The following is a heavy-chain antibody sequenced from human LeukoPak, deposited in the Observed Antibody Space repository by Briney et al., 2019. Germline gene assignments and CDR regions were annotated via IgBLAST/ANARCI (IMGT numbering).Heavy chain of an antibody. D-gene: IGHD6-13*01. CDR1: GGTFSSYA. CDR2: IIPIFGTA. J-gene: IGHJ4*02. V-gene: IGHV1-69*13. Sequence: SVKVSCKASGGTFSSYAISWARQAPGQGLEWMGGIIPIFGTANYARKFQGRVTITADESTSTAYMELSSLRSEDTAVYYCARDTVIAAALLDYWGQGTLVTVSS. CDR3: ARDTVIAAALLDY.